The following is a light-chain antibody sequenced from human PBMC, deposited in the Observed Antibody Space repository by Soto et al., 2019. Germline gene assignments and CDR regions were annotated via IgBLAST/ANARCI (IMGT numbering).Light chain of an antibody. Sequence: TQSPDTLSLSPGKKATLSCGASQSVSSSYVAWYQHKPGLAPRLLIHDTSSRAIGIPDRLSGSKSGTNFTLTIRRMEPEDVGMYYCQQYGSSPITFGQGTRLEIK. J-gene: IGKJ5*01. V-gene: IGKV3D-20*01. CDR2: DTS. CDR3: QQYGSSPIT. CDR1: QSVSSSY.